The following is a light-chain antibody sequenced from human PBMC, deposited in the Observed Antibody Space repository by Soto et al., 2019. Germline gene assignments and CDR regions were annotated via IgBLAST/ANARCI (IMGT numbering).Light chain of an antibody. CDR2: GAS. CDR3: QQYGSSPQT. CDR1: QSVSSSH. J-gene: IGKJ1*01. V-gene: IGKV3-20*01. Sequence: DIVLTNSPVPLSLSPGERATLSCMSSQSVSSSHLAWYQQKPGQAPRLLIYGASSRSTGIPERFSGSGSGTDFTLTISRLEPEDFAVYNCQQYGSSPQTFGQGTKVDIK.